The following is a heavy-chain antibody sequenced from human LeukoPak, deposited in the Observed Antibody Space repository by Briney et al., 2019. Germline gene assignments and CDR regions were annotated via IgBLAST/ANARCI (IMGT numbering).Heavy chain of an antibody. D-gene: IGHD2-15*01. V-gene: IGHV3-23*01. CDR2: ISGSGGST. J-gene: IGHJ5*02. Sequence: GSLRLSCAASGFTFSSYAMSWVRQAPGKGLEWVSAISGSGGSTYYADSVKGRFTISRDNSKNTLYLQMNSLRGEDTAVYYCAREHCSGGSCYSQGRFVTDNWFDPWGQGTLVTVSS. CDR3: AREHCSGGSCYSQGRFVTDNWFDP. CDR1: GFTFSSYA.